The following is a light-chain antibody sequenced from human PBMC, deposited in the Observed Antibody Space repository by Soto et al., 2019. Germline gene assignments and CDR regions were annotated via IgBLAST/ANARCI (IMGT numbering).Light chain of an antibody. V-gene: IGKV1-5*01. CDR2: DAS. J-gene: IGKJ3*01. CDR1: QSIGSW. Sequence: IQMTQSPSTLSSSVGDRVTISCRASQSIGSWLAWYQQRPGQAPKVLIYDASTWETAVPSRFSGSGSGTEFTLTISSLQADDFATYYCQQYSSYSFTFGRGTKVEIK. CDR3: QQYSSYSFT.